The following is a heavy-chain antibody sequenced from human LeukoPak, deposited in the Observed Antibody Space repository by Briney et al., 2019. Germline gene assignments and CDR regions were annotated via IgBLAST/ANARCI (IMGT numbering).Heavy chain of an antibody. D-gene: IGHD4-17*01. Sequence: GGSLRLSCAASGFTFSSYTMSWVRQAPGKGLEWVSAISGSGASTYYADSVKGRFTISRDNSKNTLYLQMNSLRAEDTAVYYCARGMISVTTAVGYWGQGTLVTVSS. V-gene: IGHV3-23*01. J-gene: IGHJ4*02. CDR3: ARGMISVTTAVGY. CDR1: GFTFSSYT. CDR2: ISGSGAST.